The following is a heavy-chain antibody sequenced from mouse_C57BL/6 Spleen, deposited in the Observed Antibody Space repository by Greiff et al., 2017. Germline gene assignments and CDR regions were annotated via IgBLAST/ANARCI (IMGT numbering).Heavy chain of an antibody. CDR3: ARDHVYDGSTWYFDV. Sequence: VQLKESGPGLVKPSQSLSLTCSVTGYSITSGYYWNWIRQFPGNKLEWMGYISYDGSNNYNPYIKNRISITRDTSKNQFFLKLNSVTTEDTATYCCARDHVYDGSTWYFDVWGTGTTVTVSS. J-gene: IGHJ1*03. CDR1: GYSITSGYY. D-gene: IGHD2-3*01. CDR2: ISYDGSN. V-gene: IGHV3-6*01.